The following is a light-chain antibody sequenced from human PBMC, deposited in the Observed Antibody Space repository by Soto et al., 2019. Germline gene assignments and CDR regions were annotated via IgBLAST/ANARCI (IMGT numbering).Light chain of an antibody. CDR1: QTVYNN. CDR2: AVS. J-gene: IGKJ2*01. Sequence: EVVMTQSPATLSVSPGETVTLSCRASQTVYNNYLAWYQQKPGQTPRLIIYAVSARATGIPARFSGSGSGTDFTLTINGLQSEDFAVYYCQQYDNLSMYTFGQGTKLEIK. V-gene: IGKV3-15*01. CDR3: QQYDNLSMYT.